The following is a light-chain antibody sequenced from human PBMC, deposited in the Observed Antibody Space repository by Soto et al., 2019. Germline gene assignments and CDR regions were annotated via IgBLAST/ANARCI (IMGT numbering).Light chain of an antibody. CDR1: SSNIGSIT. V-gene: IGLV1-44*01. Sequence: QSVLTQPPSASGTPGQRVTISCSGSSSNIGSITVNWYQQLPGTAPKLLSYSNDQRPSGVPDRFSGSKSGTSASLAISGLQSEDEADYYCAAWDDSLNGVVIGGGTKVTVL. J-gene: IGLJ2*01. CDR3: AAWDDSLNGVV. CDR2: SND.